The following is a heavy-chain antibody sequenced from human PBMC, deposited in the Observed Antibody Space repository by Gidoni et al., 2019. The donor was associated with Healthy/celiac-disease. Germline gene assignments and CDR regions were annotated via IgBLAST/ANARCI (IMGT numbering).Heavy chain of an antibody. Sequence: QVQLVESGGGVAQPGRSLRLSCAASGFTFSSHAMHWVRQAPGKGLEWVAVISYDGSNIYYADSVKGRFTISRDNSKNTLYLQMNSLRAEDTAVYYCARGHYYDSSGYYYFDYWGQGTLVTVSS. CDR1: GFTFSSHA. V-gene: IGHV3-30*04. CDR2: ISYDGSNI. CDR3: ARGHYYDSSGYYYFDY. D-gene: IGHD3-22*01. J-gene: IGHJ4*02.